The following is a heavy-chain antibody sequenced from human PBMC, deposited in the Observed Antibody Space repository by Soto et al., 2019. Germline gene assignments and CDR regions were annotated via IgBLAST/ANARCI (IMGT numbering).Heavy chain of an antibody. D-gene: IGHD3-3*01. CDR2: ISSSGSTI. J-gene: IGHJ6*02. Sequence: GGSMRLSCAASGFTFSSYEMNWVRQAPGKVLERVSYISSSGSTIYYADSVKGRFTISRDNAKNSLYLQMNSLRAEDTAVYYCARDLYDFWSGYYKAGGMDVWGQGTTFTTSS. V-gene: IGHV3-48*03. CDR1: GFTFSSYE. CDR3: ARDLYDFWSGYYKAGGMDV.